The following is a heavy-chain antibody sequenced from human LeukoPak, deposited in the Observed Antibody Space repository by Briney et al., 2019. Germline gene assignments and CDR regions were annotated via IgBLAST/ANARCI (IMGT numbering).Heavy chain of an antibody. CDR2: ISYDGSNK. Sequence: TGGSLRLSRAASGFTFSSYAMSWVRQAPGKGLEWVAVISYDGSNKYYADSVKGRFTISRDNSKNTLYLQMNSLRAEDTAVYYCAREVYSSSWYDFDYWGQGTLVTVSS. D-gene: IGHD6-13*01. J-gene: IGHJ4*02. CDR1: GFTFSSYA. CDR3: AREVYSSSWYDFDY. V-gene: IGHV3-30-3*01.